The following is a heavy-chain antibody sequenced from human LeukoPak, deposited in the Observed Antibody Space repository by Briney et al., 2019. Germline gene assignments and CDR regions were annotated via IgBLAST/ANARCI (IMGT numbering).Heavy chain of an antibody. D-gene: IGHD2-15*01. CDR1: GFSLSTNGMC. CDR2: IDWDDDK. J-gene: IGHJ4*02. V-gene: IGHV2-70*11. CDR3: ARRYCSGGSCYSEYDYFDY. Sequence: SGPTLVNPTQTLTLTCTFSGFSLSTNGMCVSWMRQPPGKAHEWLARIDWDDDKYYSASLKTRLTIYRDTSKNQVVLTMTNMDPVDTARYYCARRYCSGGSCYSEYDYFDYWGQGTLVTVSS.